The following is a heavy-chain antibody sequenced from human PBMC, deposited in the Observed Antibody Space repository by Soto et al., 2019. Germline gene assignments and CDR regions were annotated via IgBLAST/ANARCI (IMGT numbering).Heavy chain of an antibody. CDR3: AREGRMGTFDY. V-gene: IGHV4-31*03. Sequence: LSLTCTVPSGSVSSGGYYWSWIRQHPGKGLEWIGCISYSGSTYYNPSLQSRVTISIDTSKNQFSLKLNSVTAADTAVYYCAREGRMGTFDYWGQGALVTVS. CDR1: SGSVSSGGYY. CDR2: ISYSGST. D-gene: IGHD1-1*01. J-gene: IGHJ4*02.